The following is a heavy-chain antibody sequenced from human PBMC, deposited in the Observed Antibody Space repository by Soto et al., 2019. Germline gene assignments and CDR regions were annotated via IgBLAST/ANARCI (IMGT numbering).Heavy chain of an antibody. CDR1: GFTFSNYA. CDR3: VKDRYYYDSSAYRSAY. CDR2: IYSNGGNT. V-gene: IGHV3-64D*06. Sequence: GGSLRLSXSASGFTFSNYAMHWVRQAPGKGLEYVSAIYSNGGNTFYADSVRGRFTISRDNSKNTLYLQMSSLRAEDTAVYYRVKDRYYYDSSAYRSAYWGQGTLVTVSS. J-gene: IGHJ4*02. D-gene: IGHD3-22*01.